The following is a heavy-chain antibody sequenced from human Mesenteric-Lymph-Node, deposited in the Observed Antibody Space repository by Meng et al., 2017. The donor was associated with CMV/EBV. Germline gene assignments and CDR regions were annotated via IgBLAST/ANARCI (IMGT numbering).Heavy chain of an antibody. CDR2: VSNSGNT. V-gene: IGHV3-23*01. CDR3: AKPRGDYELFDF. D-gene: IGHD4-17*01. Sequence: GGSLRLSCAASGFTFATFGMSWVRQTPGKGLEWVSGVSNSGNTYYADSVKGRFTISRDKSKNTLFLQMSSLTVADTAVYYCAKPRGDYELFDFWGRGTLVTVSS. CDR1: GFTFATFG. J-gene: IGHJ4*02.